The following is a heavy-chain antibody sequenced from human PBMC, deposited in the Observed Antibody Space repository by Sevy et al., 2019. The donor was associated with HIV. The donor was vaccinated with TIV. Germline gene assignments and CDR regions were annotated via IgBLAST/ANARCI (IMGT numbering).Heavy chain of an antibody. CDR1: GGSISSYY. CDR3: ARGWYYYDSSGYYPPDAFDI. V-gene: IGHV4-59*01. D-gene: IGHD3-22*01. Sequence: SETLSLTCTVSGGSISSYYWSWIRQPPGKGLEWIGYIYYSGSTNYNPSLKSRVTISVDTSKNQFSLKLSSVTAADTAVYYCARGWYYYDSSGYYPPDAFDIWGQGTMVTV. J-gene: IGHJ3*02. CDR2: IYYSGST.